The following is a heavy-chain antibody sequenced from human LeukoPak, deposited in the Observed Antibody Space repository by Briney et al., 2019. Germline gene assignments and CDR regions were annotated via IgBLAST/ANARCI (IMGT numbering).Heavy chain of an antibody. CDR3: ATALRTYSSSWYSLGY. CDR2: FDPEDGET. Sequence: ASVKVSCKVSGYTLTELSMHWVRQAPGKGLEWMGGFDPEDGETIYAQKFQGRVTMTEDTSTDTAYMELSSLRSEDTAVYYCATALRTYSSSWYSLGYWGQGTLVTVSS. V-gene: IGHV1-24*01. J-gene: IGHJ4*02. CDR1: GYTLTELS. D-gene: IGHD6-13*01.